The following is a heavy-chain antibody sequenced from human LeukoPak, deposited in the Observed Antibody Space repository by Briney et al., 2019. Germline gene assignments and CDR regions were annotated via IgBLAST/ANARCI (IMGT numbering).Heavy chain of an antibody. CDR2: IYTSGST. V-gene: IGHV4-4*07. CDR3: ARGEYYYDSSGYYYFDY. J-gene: IGHJ4*02. D-gene: IGHD3-22*01. Sequence: SETLPLTCTVSGDSISSYYWSWIRQPAGEGLEWIGRIYTSGSTNYNPSLKSRVNMSVDTSKNQFSLKLSSVTAADTAVYYCARGEYYYDSSGYYYFDYWGQGTLVTVSS. CDR1: GDSISSYY.